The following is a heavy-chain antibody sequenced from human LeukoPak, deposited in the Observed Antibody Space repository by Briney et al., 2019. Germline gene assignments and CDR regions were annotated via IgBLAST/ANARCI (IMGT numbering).Heavy chain of an antibody. J-gene: IGHJ4*02. Sequence: TGGSLRLSCAASGFTFRSYAMHWVRQAPGKGLEWVAVISYDGSNKYYADSVKGRFTISRDNSKNTLYLQMNSLRAEDTAVYYCARGKYSSGWYLGYFYYFDYWGQGTLVTVSS. CDR2: ISYDGSNK. V-gene: IGHV3-30*04. D-gene: IGHD6-19*01. CDR3: ARGKYSSGWYLGYFYYFDY. CDR1: GFTFRSYA.